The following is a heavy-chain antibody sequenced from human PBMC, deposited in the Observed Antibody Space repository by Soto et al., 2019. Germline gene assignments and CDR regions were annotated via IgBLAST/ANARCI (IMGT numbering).Heavy chain of an antibody. V-gene: IGHV4-30-4*01. Sequence: SETLSLTCTVSGGSISSGDFYWSWIRQPPGKGLEWIGYIYYSGSTYYNPSLKSRVTISVDTSKNQFSLKLSSVTAADTAVYYCAREDTARIDYWGQGTLVTVSS. CDR1: GGSISSGDFY. D-gene: IGHD5-18*01. CDR3: AREDTARIDY. J-gene: IGHJ4*02. CDR2: IYYSGST.